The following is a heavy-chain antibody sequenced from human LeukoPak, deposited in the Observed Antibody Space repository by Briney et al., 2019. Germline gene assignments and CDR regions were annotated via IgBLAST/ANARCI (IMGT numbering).Heavy chain of an antibody. V-gene: IGHV4-38-2*02. CDR2: IYDSGST. Sequence: SETLSLTCTVSGYSISSGYYWGWIRQPPGKGLEWIGSIYDSGSTYYNPSLKSRVTISVDTSKNQFSLKLSSVTAADTAVYYCARGIPAITMIVVVNNFDIWGQGTMVTVSS. CDR3: ARGIPAITMIVVVNNFDI. D-gene: IGHD3-22*01. J-gene: IGHJ3*02. CDR1: GYSISSGYY.